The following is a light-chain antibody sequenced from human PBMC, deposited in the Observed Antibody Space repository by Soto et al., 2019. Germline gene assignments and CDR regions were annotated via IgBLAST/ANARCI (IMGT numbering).Light chain of an antibody. CDR1: QSVSRSF. CDR3: QQYARSPIT. CDR2: DAS. J-gene: IGKJ5*01. Sequence: EIVLTQSPGTLSLSPGERATLSCRASQSVSRSFLAWYQQKPGQAPRLLIYDASIRATGTPDRFSGSESGTDFTLTISRLEPEDFAVYHCQQYARSPITFGQGTRLEMK. V-gene: IGKV3-20*01.